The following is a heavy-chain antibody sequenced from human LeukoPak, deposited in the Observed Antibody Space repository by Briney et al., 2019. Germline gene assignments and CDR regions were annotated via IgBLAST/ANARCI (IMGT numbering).Heavy chain of an antibody. J-gene: IGHJ4*02. CDR1: GLTFSSYW. CDR3: ARKFSYSSSAYNPHYFDF. V-gene: IGHV3-7*03. Sequence: PGGSLRLSCAASGLTFSSYWMIWVRQAPGKGLEWVANIKQDGSEKYYMDSVRGRLTISRDDAKNSLYLQMNSLRVEDTAMYYSARKFSYSSSAYNPHYFDFWGQGIQVTVAS. D-gene: IGHD6-6*01. CDR2: IKQDGSEK.